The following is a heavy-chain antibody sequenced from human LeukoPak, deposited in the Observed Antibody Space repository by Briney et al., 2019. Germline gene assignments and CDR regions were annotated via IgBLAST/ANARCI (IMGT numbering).Heavy chain of an antibody. D-gene: IGHD1-26*01. Sequence: ASVKVSCKASGGTFSRYTINWVRQAPGQGLEWMGGIIPFFGTANYAQKFQGRVTITADESTSIAYMELSSLRSEDTAVYYCATRPGGSYYLSFDYWGQGTLVTVSS. CDR3: ATRPGGSYYLSFDY. V-gene: IGHV1-69*13. CDR1: GGTFSRYT. CDR2: IIPFFGTA. J-gene: IGHJ4*02.